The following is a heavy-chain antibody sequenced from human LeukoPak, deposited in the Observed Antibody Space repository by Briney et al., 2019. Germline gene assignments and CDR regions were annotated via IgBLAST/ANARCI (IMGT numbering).Heavy chain of an antibody. V-gene: IGHV3-11*01. J-gene: IGHJ4*02. CDR2: SSSSGSTI. CDR1: GFTLSDYY. Sequence: GGSLRLSCAASGFTLSDYYMSWIRQVPGKGLEWVSYSSSSGSTIYYADSVKGRFAISRDNAKNSLHLQMNSLRAEDTAVYYCARRRDFIDYWGQGTLVTVSS. D-gene: IGHD3/OR15-3a*01. CDR3: ARRRDFIDY.